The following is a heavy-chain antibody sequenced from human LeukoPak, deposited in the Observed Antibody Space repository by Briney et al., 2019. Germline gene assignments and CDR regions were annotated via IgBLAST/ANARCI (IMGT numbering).Heavy chain of an antibody. CDR3: ARDIEYDYFDS. D-gene: IGHD2/OR15-2a*01. J-gene: IGHJ4*02. Sequence: PSETLSLTCNVSGGSISSSDYYWGWIRQPPGKGLEWIGSIYYRGSTYYNPSLTSRATISVDTSKNQFSLRLSSVTAADTAVYFCARDIEYDYFDSWGQGTLVTVSS. CDR2: IYYRGST. V-gene: IGHV4-39*07. CDR1: GGSISSSDYY.